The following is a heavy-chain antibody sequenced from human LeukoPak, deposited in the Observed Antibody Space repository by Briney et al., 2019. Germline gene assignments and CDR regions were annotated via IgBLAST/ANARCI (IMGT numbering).Heavy chain of an antibody. D-gene: IGHD3-16*01. J-gene: IGHJ4*02. Sequence: PGGSLRLSCAASGFTFSSYSMSWVRQAPGKGLEWVSYISSSSTTYYAESVKGRFTISRDNAKNSLYLQMSSLRDGDTAVYFCARDYASGSYPIGYWGQGTLVTVSS. CDR1: GFTFSSYS. V-gene: IGHV3-48*02. CDR3: ARDYASGSYPIGY. CDR2: ISSSSTT.